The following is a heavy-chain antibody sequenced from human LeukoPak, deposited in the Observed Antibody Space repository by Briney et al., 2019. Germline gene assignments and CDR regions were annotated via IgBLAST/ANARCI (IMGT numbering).Heavy chain of an antibody. CDR2: INPNSGGT. V-gene: IGHV1-2*02. CDR1: GYTFTGYY. D-gene: IGHD2-15*01. Sequence: ASVKVSCKASGYTFTGYYMHWVRQAPGQGLEWMGWINPNSGGTNYAQKFQGRVTMTRDTSISTAYMELSRLRSDDTAVYYCARGYCSGGSCYKNRDYFDYWGQGTLVTVSS. J-gene: IGHJ4*02. CDR3: ARGYCSGGSCYKNRDYFDY.